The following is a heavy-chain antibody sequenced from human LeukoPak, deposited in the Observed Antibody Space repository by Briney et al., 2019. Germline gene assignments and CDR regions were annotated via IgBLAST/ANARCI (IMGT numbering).Heavy chain of an antibody. CDR1: GGSISSSNW. Sequence: PSGTLSFTCAVSGGSISSSNWWSWVRQPPGKWLEWIGEIYHSGSTNYNPSLKSRVTISVDKSKNQFSLKLSSVTAADTAVYYCARDHDGSGSPVYWGQGTLVTVSS. CDR3: ARDHDGSGSPVY. CDR2: IYHSGST. V-gene: IGHV4-4*02. D-gene: IGHD3-10*01. J-gene: IGHJ4*02.